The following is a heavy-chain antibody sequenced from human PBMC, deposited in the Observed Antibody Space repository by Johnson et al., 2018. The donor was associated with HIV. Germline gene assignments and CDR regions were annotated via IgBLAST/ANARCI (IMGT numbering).Heavy chain of an antibody. Sequence: QVQLVESGGRVVQPGRSLRLSCAASGFTFNSYGMHWVRQAPGKGPEWVAVVYGDGGNTYYADSAKGRFTISRDNSKNTLYLQMNSLRAEDTAVYSRARGPRTYYYDSSGHDEAFDIWGQGTMVTVSS. CDR1: GFTFNSYG. CDR2: VYGDGGNT. J-gene: IGHJ3*02. D-gene: IGHD3-22*01. V-gene: IGHV3-30*19. CDR3: ARGPRTYYYDSSGHDEAFDI.